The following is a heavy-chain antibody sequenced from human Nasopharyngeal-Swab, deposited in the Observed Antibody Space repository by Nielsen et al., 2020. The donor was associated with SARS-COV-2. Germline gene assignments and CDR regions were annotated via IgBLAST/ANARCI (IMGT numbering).Heavy chain of an antibody. CDR1: GHSFNRYT. D-gene: IGHD6-19*01. CDR2: INTNTGST. V-gene: IGHV7-4-1*02. Sequence: ASVKVSCKASGHSFNRYTISWVRQAPGQGLEYMGWINTNTGSTMYAQAFTGRFVFSSDPSVTTAYMQISDLKADDTGVYFCARTPFGSGRAGDWGQGTLVTVSS. J-gene: IGHJ4*02. CDR3: ARTPFGSGRAGD.